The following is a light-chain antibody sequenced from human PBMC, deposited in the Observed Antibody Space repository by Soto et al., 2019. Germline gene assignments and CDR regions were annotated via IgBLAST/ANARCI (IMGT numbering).Light chain of an antibody. CDR2: AAS. CDR3: QQLNSYPPGT. J-gene: IGKJ2*02. CDR1: QGISSY. V-gene: IGKV1-9*01. Sequence: IQLTQSPSSLSASVGDRVTITCRASQGISSYLAWYQQKPGKAPKLLIYAASTLQSGVPSRFSGSGSGTDFTLIISSLQPEDFATYYCQQLNSYPPGTFGQGTKLEIK.